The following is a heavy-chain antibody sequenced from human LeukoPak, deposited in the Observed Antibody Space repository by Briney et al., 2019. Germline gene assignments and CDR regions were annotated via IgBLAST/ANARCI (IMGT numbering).Heavy chain of an antibody. CDR3: AKRGVVIRVILVGFHKEAYYFDS. CDR1: GITLSNYG. D-gene: IGHD3-22*01. CDR2: ISGSGGGT. J-gene: IGHJ4*02. V-gene: IGHV3-23*01. Sequence: GGSLRLSCAVSGITLSNYGMSWVRQAPGKWLEWVAGISGSGGGTNYADSVKGRFTISRDNARNTLYLQMNSLRVEDTAAYFCAKRGVVIRVILVGFHKEAYYFDSWGQGALVTVSS.